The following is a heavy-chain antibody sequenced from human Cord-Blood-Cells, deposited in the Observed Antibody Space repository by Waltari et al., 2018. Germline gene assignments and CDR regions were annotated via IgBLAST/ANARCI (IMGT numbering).Heavy chain of an antibody. D-gene: IGHD3-10*01. CDR2: INHSGST. CDR3: ARVRGFRELLYYYYYGMDV. CDR1: GGSFSGYY. J-gene: IGHJ6*02. V-gene: IGHV4-34*01. Sequence: QVQLQLWGAGLLKPSETLSLTCAVYGGSFSGYYWSWIRQPPGTGLEWMGEINHSGSTNYNPSLKSRVTISVDTSKNQFSLKLSSVTAADTAVYYCARVRGFRELLYYYYYGMDVWGQGTTVTVSS.